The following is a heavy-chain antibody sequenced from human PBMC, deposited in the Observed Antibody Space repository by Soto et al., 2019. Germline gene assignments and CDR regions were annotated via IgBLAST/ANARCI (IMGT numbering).Heavy chain of an antibody. V-gene: IGHV4-34*01. J-gene: IGHJ6*02. CDR3: ARGLSSGYDPLHYGMDV. CDR1: GGSFSGYY. D-gene: IGHD5-12*01. CDR2: INHSGST. Sequence: SETLSLTCAVYGGSFSGYYWSWIRQPPGKGLEWIGEINHSGSTNYNPSLKSRVTISVDTSKNQFSLKLSSVTAADTAVYYCARGLSSGYDPLHYGMDVWGQGTTVTVSS.